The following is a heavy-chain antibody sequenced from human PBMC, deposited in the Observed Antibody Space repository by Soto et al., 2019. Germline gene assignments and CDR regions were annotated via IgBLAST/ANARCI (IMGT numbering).Heavy chain of an antibody. CDR1: GGSISSSSYY. CDR3: AGGSSYPYYLDY. D-gene: IGHD1-26*01. V-gene: IGHV4-39*01. J-gene: IGHJ4*02. Sequence: SETLSLTCTVSGGSISSSSYYWGWLRQPPGKGLEWIGSIYYSGSTYYNAYLKSRVTISVDTSKNQFSLKLSSVTAADTAVYYCAGGSSYPYYLDYWCLGTLVTVSS. CDR2: IYYSGST.